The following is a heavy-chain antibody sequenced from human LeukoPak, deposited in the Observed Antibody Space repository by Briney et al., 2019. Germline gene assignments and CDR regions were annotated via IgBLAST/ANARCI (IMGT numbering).Heavy chain of an antibody. Sequence: VASVKVSCKASGGTFSSYAISWVRQAPGQGLEWMGIINPSGGSTSYAQKFQGRVTMTRDTSTSTVYMELSSLRSEDTAVYYCARDSGGDYVDIDYWGQGTLVTVSS. D-gene: IGHD4-17*01. V-gene: IGHV1-46*01. CDR2: INPSGGST. CDR1: GGTFSSYA. CDR3: ARDSGGDYVDIDY. J-gene: IGHJ4*02.